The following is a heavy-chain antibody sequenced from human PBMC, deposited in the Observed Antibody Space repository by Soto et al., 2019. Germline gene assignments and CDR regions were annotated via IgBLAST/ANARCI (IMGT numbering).Heavy chain of an antibody. CDR2: ITSSSTTI. Sequence: GGSLRLSCAASGFTLSTYSMNWVRQAPGKGLEWISYITSSSTTIFYADSVEGRFTISRDNAKNSLYLQMNSLRDEDTSVYYCARDNGIAGSFDPWGQGTLVTVSS. J-gene: IGHJ5*02. CDR1: GFTLSTYS. CDR3: ARDNGIAGSFDP. V-gene: IGHV3-48*02. D-gene: IGHD6-13*01.